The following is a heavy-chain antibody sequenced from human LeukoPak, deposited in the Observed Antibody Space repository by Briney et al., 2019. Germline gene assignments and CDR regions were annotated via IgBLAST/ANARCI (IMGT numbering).Heavy chain of an antibody. CDR3: ARGSSSWYVPSNWFDP. Sequence: GASVKVSCKASGYTFTGYYMHWVRQAPGQGLEWMGRINPNSGGTNYAQKFQGRVTMTRDTSISTAYMELSRLRSDDTAVYYCARGSSSWYVPSNWFDPWGQGTLVTVSS. V-gene: IGHV1-2*06. CDR2: INPNSGGT. D-gene: IGHD6-13*01. CDR1: GYTFTGYY. J-gene: IGHJ5*02.